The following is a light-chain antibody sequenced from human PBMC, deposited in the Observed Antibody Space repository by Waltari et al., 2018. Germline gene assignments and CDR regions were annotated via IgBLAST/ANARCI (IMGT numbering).Light chain of an antibody. CDR3: CSFAGGNNFEVI. CDR2: EVS. V-gene: IGLV2-23*02. J-gene: IGLJ2*01. CDR1: SSNVENYNL. Sequence: QSALTQPASVSGSPGQSITISCTGTSSNVENYNLVSWYQHHPGKAPKLLIYEVSKRPAGISNRFSGSTSGNTASLTISGRQAEDESDYSCCSFAGGNNFEVIFGGGTRLTVL.